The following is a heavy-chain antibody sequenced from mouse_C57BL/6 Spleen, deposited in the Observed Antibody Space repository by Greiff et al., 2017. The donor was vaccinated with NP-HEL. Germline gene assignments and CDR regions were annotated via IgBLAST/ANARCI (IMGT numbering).Heavy chain of an antibody. CDR1: GYTFTSYW. Sequence: QVQLQQPGAELVKPGASVKMSCKASGYTFTSYWITWVKQRPGQGLEWIGDIYPGSGSTNYNEKFKSKATLTVDTSSSTAYMQLSSLTSEDSAVYWCARDYCGSSYCWYFDVWGTGTTVTVSS. J-gene: IGHJ1*03. CDR2: IYPGSGST. V-gene: IGHV1-55*01. CDR3: ARDYCGSSYCWYFDV. D-gene: IGHD1-1*01.